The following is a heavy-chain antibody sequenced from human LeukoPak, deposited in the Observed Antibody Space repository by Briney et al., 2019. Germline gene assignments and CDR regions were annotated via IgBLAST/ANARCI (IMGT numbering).Heavy chain of an antibody. CDR2: IKQDGSEK. CDR1: GFTFSSYW. V-gene: IGHV3-7*01. Sequence: GGSLRLSCAASGFTFSSYWMSWVRQAPGKGLEWVANIKQDGSEKNYVDSVKGRFTISRDNAKNSLYLQMNSLRAEDTAVYYCARFGRSKWLVNWGQGTLVTVSS. CDR3: ARFGRSKWLVN. J-gene: IGHJ4*02. D-gene: IGHD6-19*01.